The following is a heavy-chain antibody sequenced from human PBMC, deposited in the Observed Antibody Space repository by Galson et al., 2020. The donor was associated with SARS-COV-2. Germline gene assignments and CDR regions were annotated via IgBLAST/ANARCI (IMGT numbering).Heavy chain of an antibody. CDR2: ISPRGGT. CDR1: GTSISSSSYP. CDR3: ARLHYGEYAPEAFDI. J-gene: IGHJ3*02. D-gene: IGHD4-17*01. V-gene: IGHV4-30-2*01. Sequence: SETLSLTCAVSGTSISSSSYPWNWLRQPTGKGLAWIRYISPRGGTYYNPSLKSRVTTSGDRSKNQFSLRLSSVTAADTAVYYCARLHYGEYAPEAFDIWGPGTRVTVAS.